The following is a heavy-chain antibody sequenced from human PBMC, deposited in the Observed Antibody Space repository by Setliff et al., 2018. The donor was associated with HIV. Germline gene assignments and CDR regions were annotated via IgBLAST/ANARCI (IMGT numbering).Heavy chain of an antibody. CDR1: GGSISSSSYY. V-gene: IGHV4-39*01. J-gene: IGHJ6*03. CDR3: ARGLVRMAPNMDV. CDR2: IYYSGST. Sequence: SETLSLTCTVSGGSISSSSYYWGWIRQSPGKGLEWNGSIYYSGSTYYNMSLKSRVTISVDTSKNQFSLKLSSVTAADTAVYYCARGLVRMAPNMDVWGKGTTVTVSS. D-gene: IGHD2-8*01.